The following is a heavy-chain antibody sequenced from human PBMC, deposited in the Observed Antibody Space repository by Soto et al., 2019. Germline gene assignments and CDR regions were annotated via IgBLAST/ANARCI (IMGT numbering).Heavy chain of an antibody. CDR2: ISAYNGNT. D-gene: IGHD6-13*01. V-gene: IGHV1-18*04. CDR3: ARVTIPLERLVPPFDY. Sequence: ASVKVSCKASGYTFTSYGISWVRQAPGQGLEWMGWISAYNGNTNYAQKLQGRVTMTTDTSTSTAYMELRSLRSDDTAVYYCARVTIPLERLVPPFDYWGQGTQVTVSS. J-gene: IGHJ4*02. CDR1: GYTFTSYG.